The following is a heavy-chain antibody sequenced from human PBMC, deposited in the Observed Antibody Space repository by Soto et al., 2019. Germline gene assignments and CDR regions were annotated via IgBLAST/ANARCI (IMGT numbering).Heavy chain of an antibody. CDR1: GFTFSSCG. J-gene: IGHJ4*02. D-gene: IGHD1-1*01. V-gene: IGHV3-48*02. Sequence: PGGSLGLSCAASGFTFSSCGMSWVRQAPGKGLEWVSYIHTDGSIIYYADSVRGRFTISRDLARNSLYLQMNSLRDDDTSLYYCPKMGTAGEDNFDFWGQGT. CDR2: IHTDGSII. CDR3: PKMGTAGEDNFDF.